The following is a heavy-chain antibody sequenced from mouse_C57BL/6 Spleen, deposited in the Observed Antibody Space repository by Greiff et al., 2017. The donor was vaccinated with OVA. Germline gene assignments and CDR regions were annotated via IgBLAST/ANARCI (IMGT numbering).Heavy chain of an antibody. CDR1: GFTFSDYG. Sequence: EVKLVESGGGLVKPGGSLKLSCAASGFTFSDYGMHWVRQAPEKGLEWVAYISSGSSTIYYADTVKGRFTISRDNAKNTLFLQMPSLRSEDTAMYYCARPHYGVYFDYWGQGTTLTVSS. V-gene: IGHV5-17*01. CDR3: ARPHYGVYFDY. CDR2: ISSGSSTI. J-gene: IGHJ2*01. D-gene: IGHD1-1*01.